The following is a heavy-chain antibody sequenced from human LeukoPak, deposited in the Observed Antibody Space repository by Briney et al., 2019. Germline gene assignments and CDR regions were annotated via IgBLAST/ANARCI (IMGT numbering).Heavy chain of an antibody. V-gene: IGHV3-23*01. CDR1: GFTFSSYS. Sequence: GGSLRLSCAASGFTFSSYSMNWVRQAPGKGLEWVSAISGSGGSTYYADSVKGRFTISRDNSKNTLYLQMNSLRAEDTAVYYCAREQDYYYGMDVWGQGTTVTVSS. CDR2: ISGSGGST. J-gene: IGHJ6*02. CDR3: AREQDYYYGMDV.